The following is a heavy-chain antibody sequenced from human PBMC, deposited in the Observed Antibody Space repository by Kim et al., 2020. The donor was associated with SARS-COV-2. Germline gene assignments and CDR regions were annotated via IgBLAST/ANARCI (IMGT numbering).Heavy chain of an antibody. CDR1: GGSISSTSYY. Sequence: SQTLSLTCTDSGGSISSTSYYWGWIRQPPGKGLEWIATIYYNGNTYYTPSLQSRVTISIDTSKNQFSLKVSSVTAADTAVYYCARQPEANWFDPWGQGTL. CDR3: ARQPEANWFDP. CDR2: IYYNGNT. V-gene: IGHV4-39*01. J-gene: IGHJ5*02.